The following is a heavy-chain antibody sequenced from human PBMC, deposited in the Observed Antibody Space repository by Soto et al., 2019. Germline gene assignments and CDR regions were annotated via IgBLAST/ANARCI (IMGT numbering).Heavy chain of an antibody. CDR3: TRYPDF. V-gene: IGHV3-7*01. Sequence: GGSLSLSCAASGFTFSTSWMDWVRQTPGKGLEWVANINQDGSEKNYVDSVKGRFTISRDNAKNSLFLQMSSLTAEDSGLYYSTRYPDFWGQGPLVTVSS. CDR2: INQDGSEK. J-gene: IGHJ4*02. CDR1: GFTFSTSW.